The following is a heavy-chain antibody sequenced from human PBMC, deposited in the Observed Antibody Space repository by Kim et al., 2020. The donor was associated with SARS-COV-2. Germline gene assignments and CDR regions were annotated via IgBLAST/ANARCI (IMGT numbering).Heavy chain of an antibody. CDR3: ARAQIPGYSSGWPGTPRVRSYGMDV. D-gene: IGHD6-19*01. CDR1: GGSISSGSYY. CDR2: IYTSGST. Sequence: SETLSLTCTVSGGSISSGSYYWSWIRQPAGKGLEWIGRIYTSGSTNYNPSLKSRVTISVDTSKNQFSLKLSSVTAADTAVYYCARAQIPGYSSGWPGTPRVRSYGMDVWGQGTTVTVSS. J-gene: IGHJ6*02. V-gene: IGHV4-61*02.